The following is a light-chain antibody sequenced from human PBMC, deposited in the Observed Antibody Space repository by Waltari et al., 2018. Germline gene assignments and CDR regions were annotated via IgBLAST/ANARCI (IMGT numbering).Light chain of an antibody. CDR1: QSVLYSSNNKNY. CDR3: QQYYSTPFT. Sequence: DIVMTQSPDSLAVSLGERATINCKSSQSVLYSSNNKNYLAWYQQKPGQPPKLLIYQASTRESGVPDRFSGSGSGTDFTLTISSLQAEDVAVYYCQQYYSTPFTFGPGTKVDIK. CDR2: QAS. J-gene: IGKJ3*01. V-gene: IGKV4-1*01.